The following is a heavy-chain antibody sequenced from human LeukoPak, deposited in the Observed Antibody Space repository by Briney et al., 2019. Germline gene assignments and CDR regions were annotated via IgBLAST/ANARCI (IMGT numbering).Heavy chain of an antibody. CDR1: GFTLSTAS. CDR3: ADNLSR. V-gene: IGHV3-48*04. CDR2: IDRNSNTI. D-gene: IGHD1-1*01. J-gene: IGHJ4*02. Sequence: GGSLRLSCAASGFTLSTASMNWVRQAPGKGLEWISYIDRNSNTIYYADSVKGRFTISRDSAKNSLYLQMNSLRAEDTAVYFCADNLSRWGLGTLVTVSS.